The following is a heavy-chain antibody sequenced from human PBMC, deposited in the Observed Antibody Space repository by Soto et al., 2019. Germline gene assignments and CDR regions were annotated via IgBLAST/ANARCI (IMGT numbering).Heavy chain of an antibody. CDR3: AVMIVVISTHGVFDY. J-gene: IGHJ4*02. CDR2: IKSKTDGGTT. V-gene: IGHV3-15*01. D-gene: IGHD3-22*01. Sequence: GGSLRLSCAASGFTFSNAWMSWVRQAPGKGLEWVGRIKSKTDGGTTDYAAPVKGRFTISRDDSKNTLYLQMNSLKTEETAVYYCAVMIVVISTHGVFDYWGQGTLVTVSS. CDR1: GFTFSNAW.